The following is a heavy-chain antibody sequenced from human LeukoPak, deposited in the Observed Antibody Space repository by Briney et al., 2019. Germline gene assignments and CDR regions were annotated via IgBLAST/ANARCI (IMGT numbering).Heavy chain of an antibody. Sequence: GGSLRLSCGASGFSISNSVVSWVRQAPGKGLEWVAGISGSGGSTYYADSVKGRFTISRDNSKKMLYLQMTSLRVEDTATYYCAARPTSGAVAPSDFWGQGILVTVSS. CDR1: GFSISNSV. J-gene: IGHJ4*02. V-gene: IGHV3-23*01. CDR3: AARPTSGAVAPSDF. CDR2: ISGSGGST. D-gene: IGHD6-19*01.